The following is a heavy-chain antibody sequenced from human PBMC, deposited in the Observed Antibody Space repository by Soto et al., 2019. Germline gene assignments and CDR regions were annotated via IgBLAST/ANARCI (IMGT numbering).Heavy chain of an antibody. D-gene: IGHD3-3*01. CDR2: ISPGDSDT. J-gene: IGHJ6*02. Sequence: PGESLKISCKGSGYTFNSYRIGWVRQVPGKGLGWMGIISPGDSDTNYSPSFQGHVTISADKSISTAYLPWSSLKASDTAMYYCARDFGTFYGMDVWGQGTTVTVSS. CDR1: GYTFNSYR. V-gene: IGHV5-51*01. CDR3: ARDFGTFYGMDV.